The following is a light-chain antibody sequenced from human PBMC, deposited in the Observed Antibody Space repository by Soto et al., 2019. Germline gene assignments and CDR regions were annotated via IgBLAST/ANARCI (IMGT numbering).Light chain of an antibody. V-gene: IGKV3-20*01. CDR3: QQYGRP. Sequence: EIVLTQSPGNLSLSPGERATLSCRASQSVTSDYLAWYQQKPGQAPRLLIHGASSRATGIPDRFSGSGSGTDFTLTISRLEPEEFAVYYCQQYGRPFGQGTKVDIK. CDR1: QSVTSDY. J-gene: IGKJ1*01. CDR2: GAS.